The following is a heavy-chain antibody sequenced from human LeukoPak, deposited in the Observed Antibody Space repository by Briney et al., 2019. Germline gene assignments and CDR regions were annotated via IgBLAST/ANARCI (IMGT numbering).Heavy chain of an antibody. D-gene: IGHD5-24*01. J-gene: IGHJ3*01. CDR2: TYYRSKWYN. Sequence: SQTLLLTCAISGDNVSGNSTAYNWIRQSPSRGLEWLGRTYYRSKWYNDYAVSVKSRITVNPDTSKNQLSLQLNSVTPEDTAVYYCARGGQGDGYSADEAFDFWGQGTMVTVSS. V-gene: IGHV6-1*01. CDR1: GDNVSGNSTA. CDR3: ARGGQGDGYSADEAFDF.